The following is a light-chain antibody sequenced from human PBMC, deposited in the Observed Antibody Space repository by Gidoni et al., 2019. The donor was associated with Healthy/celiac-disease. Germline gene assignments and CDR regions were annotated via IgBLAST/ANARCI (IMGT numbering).Light chain of an antibody. J-gene: IGKJ2*01. CDR1: QSISSW. V-gene: IGKV1-5*03. CDR3: QQYNSYSPVT. Sequence: DLQMTQSPSTLSASVGDRVTITCRASQSISSWLAWYQQKPGKAPKLLIYKAYSLESGVPSRVSGSGSGTEFTLTISSLQPDDFATYYCQQYNSYSPVTFGQGTKLEIK. CDR2: KAY.